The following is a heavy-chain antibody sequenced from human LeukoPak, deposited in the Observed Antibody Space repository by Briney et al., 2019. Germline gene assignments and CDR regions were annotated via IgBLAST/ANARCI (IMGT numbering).Heavy chain of an antibody. Sequence: GGSLRLSCAASGFTFSSYAMSWVRQAPGKGLEWVSAISGSGGSTYYADSVKGRFTISRDNSKNPLYLQMNSLRAEDTAVYYCAKSNCSSTSCYPVYYYYGMDVWGQGTTVTVSS. CDR3: AKSNCSSTSCYPVYYYYGMDV. CDR2: ISGSGGST. D-gene: IGHD2-2*01. V-gene: IGHV3-23*01. J-gene: IGHJ6*02. CDR1: GFTFSSYA.